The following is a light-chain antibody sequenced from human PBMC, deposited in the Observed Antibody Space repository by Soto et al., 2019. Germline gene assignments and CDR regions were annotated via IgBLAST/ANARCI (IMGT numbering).Light chain of an antibody. CDR1: QGISSY. V-gene: IGKV1-9*01. CDR3: QQLNSYPT. J-gene: IGKJ4*01. CDR2: AAS. Sequence: DIQLTQSPSFLSASVGDRVTITCRASQGISSYLAWYQKKPGKAPKLLMYAASTLQSGVPSRFSGSGSGTEFTLTISSLQPEDFATYYCQQLNSYPTFGGGTKVDIK.